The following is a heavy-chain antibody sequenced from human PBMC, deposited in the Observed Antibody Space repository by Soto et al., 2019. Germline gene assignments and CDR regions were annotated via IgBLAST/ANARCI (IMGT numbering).Heavy chain of an antibody. CDR1: GYSFTSYW. CDR3: ARLINNSPSSDSYIDA. CDR2: IYPGDSDT. D-gene: IGHD3-16*02. Sequence: PGESLKISCKGSGYSFTSYWIGWVRQMPGKGLEWMGIIYPGDSDTRYSPFFQGQVTISADKSISTAYLQWSSLKASDTAMYYGARLINNSPSSDSYIDARGDGLPVTV. V-gene: IGHV5-51*01. J-gene: IGHJ6*03.